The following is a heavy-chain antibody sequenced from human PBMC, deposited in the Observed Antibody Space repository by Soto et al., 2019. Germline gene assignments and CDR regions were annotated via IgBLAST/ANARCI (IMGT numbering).Heavy chain of an antibody. J-gene: IGHJ4*02. CDR1: GGSIRSYY. Sequence: SETLSLTCTVPGGSIRSYYWSWIRQPPGKGLEWIGYIYHSGSTNYNPSLKSRVTISVDTSNNHFSLKVSSVTAADMAVYYCARHYSDYVYFDYWGQGTLVTVSS. V-gene: IGHV4-59*08. D-gene: IGHD4-17*01. CDR3: ARHYSDYVYFDY. CDR2: IYHSGST.